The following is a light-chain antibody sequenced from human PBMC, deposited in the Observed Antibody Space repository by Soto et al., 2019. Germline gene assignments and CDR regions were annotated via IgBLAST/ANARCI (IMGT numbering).Light chain of an antibody. Sequence: DFVMTQSPDSLAVSLGERATINCKASQSVLSNSNNKNYLAWFQQKSGQPPKLLIYWASTRQSGVPDRFSGSGSATDFTLTISSLQAEDVAVYYCQQYHSDPITFGQGTRLEL. CDR2: WAS. CDR3: QQYHSDPIT. V-gene: IGKV4-1*01. J-gene: IGKJ5*01. CDR1: QSVLSNSNNKNY.